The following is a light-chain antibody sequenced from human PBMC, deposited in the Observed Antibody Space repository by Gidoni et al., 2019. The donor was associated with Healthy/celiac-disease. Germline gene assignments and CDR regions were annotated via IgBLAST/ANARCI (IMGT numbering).Light chain of an antibody. CDR3: QSADSSGTVV. J-gene: IGLJ2*01. Sequence: SYELTQPPSLSVSPGQTARITCSGDALPKQYAYWYQQKPGQAPVLVIYKDSERPSGIPERFSGSSSGTTVTLTISGVQAADEADYYCQSADSSGTVVFGGGTKLTVL. CDR1: ALPKQY. V-gene: IGLV3-25*02. CDR2: KDS.